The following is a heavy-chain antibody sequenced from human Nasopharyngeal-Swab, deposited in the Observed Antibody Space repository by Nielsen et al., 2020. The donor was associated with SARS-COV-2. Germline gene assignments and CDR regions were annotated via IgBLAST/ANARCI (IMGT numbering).Heavy chain of an antibody. CDR1: GGSISSYY. CDR2: IYYSGST. Sequence: GSLRLSCTVSGGSISSYYWSWIRQPPGKGLEWIGSIYYSGSTYYNPSLKSRVTISVDTSKNQFSLKLSSVTAADTAVYYCARQRYSSGWDEDYWGQGTLVTVSS. D-gene: IGHD6-19*01. CDR3: ARQRYSSGWDEDY. J-gene: IGHJ4*02. V-gene: IGHV4-59*05.